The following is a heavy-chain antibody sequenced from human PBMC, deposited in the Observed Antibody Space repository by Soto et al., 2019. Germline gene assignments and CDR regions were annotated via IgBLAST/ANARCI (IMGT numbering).Heavy chain of an antibody. D-gene: IGHD2-2*01. CDR1: GGTFSSYA. CDR3: ARLRVLQADRVSPYGMDV. CDR2: IIPIFGTA. V-gene: IGHV1-69*01. J-gene: IGHJ6*02. Sequence: QVQLVQSGAEVKKPGSSVKVSCKASGGTFSSYAISWVRQAPGQGLEWMGGIIPIFGTANYAQKFQGRVTITADESPSTAYIELSSLRSEDTAVYYGARLRVLQADRVSPYGMDVWGQGTTVTVSS.